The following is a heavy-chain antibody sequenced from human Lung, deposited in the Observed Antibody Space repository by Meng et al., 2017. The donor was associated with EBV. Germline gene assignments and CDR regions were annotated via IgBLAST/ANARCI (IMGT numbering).Heavy chain of an antibody. CDR1: GFSLSTSEVG. CDR2: IYWDDDK. J-gene: IGHJ5*02. D-gene: IGHD2-2*01. Sequence: QITLQESRPTLVKPTPTLTLTCTFSGFSLSTSEVGVGWIRQPPGKALEWLAVIYWDDDKRYSPSLKSRLTITKDTSKNQVVLTLTNMDPVDTATYYCALFTRSWFDPWGQGTLVTVSS. V-gene: IGHV2-5*02. CDR3: ALFTRSWFDP.